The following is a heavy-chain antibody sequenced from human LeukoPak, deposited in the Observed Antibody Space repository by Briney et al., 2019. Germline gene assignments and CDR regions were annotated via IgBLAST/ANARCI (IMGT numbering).Heavy chain of an antibody. J-gene: IGHJ3*02. CDR1: GGTFSSYT. Sequence: VASVKVSCKASGGTFSSYTISWVRQAPGQGLEWMGRIIPILGIANYAQKFQGRVTITAGKSTSTAYMELSSLRSEDTAVYYCAVSSSGWYEGLDAFDIWGQGTMVTVSS. D-gene: IGHD6-19*01. CDR3: AVSSSGWYEGLDAFDI. V-gene: IGHV1-69*02. CDR2: IIPILGIA.